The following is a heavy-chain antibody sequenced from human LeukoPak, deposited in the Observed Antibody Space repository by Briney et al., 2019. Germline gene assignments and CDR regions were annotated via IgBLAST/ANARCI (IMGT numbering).Heavy chain of an antibody. CDR2: ISHGGSA. CDR1: GGSFSGYS. J-gene: IGHJ4*02. Sequence: SETLSLTCAVYGGSFSGYSWSWIRQPPGKGLEWIGDISHGGSANYNPSPNSRVTISVDASKNQFTLKLSSVTAADTAVYYCARASPEGGYYPSGSPLPVDYWGQGTLVTVSS. V-gene: IGHV4-34*01. CDR3: ARASPEGGYYPSGSPLPVDY. D-gene: IGHD3-10*01.